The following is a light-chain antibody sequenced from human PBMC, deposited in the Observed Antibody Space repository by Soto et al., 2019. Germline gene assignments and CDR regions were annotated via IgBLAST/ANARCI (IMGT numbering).Light chain of an antibody. CDR3: QSYESSSLSGFV. V-gene: IGLV1-44*01. CDR2: ANS. CDR1: GSNIGSNA. Sequence: QPVLTQSPSASGTPGQWVTFSCSGSGSNIGSNAVNWYQQLPGTAPKLLIYANSNRPSGVPDRFSGSKSGISASLAITGLQADDEADYYCQSYESSSLSGFVFGSGTKLTVL. J-gene: IGLJ1*01.